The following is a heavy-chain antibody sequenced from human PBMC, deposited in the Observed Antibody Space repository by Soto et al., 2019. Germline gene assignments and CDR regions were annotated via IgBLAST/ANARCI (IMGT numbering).Heavy chain of an antibody. V-gene: IGHV1-46*01. Sequence: QVQLVQSGAEVKKPGASVKVSCKASGYTFTSYYMHWVRQAPGQGLEWMGIINPSGGSTSYAQKFQGRVTMTRDTSTSTVYMELRSLRSADTAVYYWARDVRCSGGSCYSIPANYYYYCGMDVWGQGTTVTVSS. J-gene: IGHJ6*02. CDR1: GYTFTSYY. CDR3: ARDVRCSGGSCYSIPANYYYYCGMDV. CDR2: INPSGGST. D-gene: IGHD2-15*01.